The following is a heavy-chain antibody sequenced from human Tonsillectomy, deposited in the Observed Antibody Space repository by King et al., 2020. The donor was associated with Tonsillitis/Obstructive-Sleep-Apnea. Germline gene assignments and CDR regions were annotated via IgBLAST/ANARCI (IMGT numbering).Heavy chain of an antibody. D-gene: IGHD1-26*01. CDR3: ARKSYSGSYDF. CDR1: GGSISSSSYY. J-gene: IGHJ4*02. V-gene: IGHV4-39*01. CDR2: IYYSGSN. Sequence: QLQESGPGLVKPSETLSLTCTVSGGSISSSSYYWGWIRQPPGKGLEWIGSIYYSGSNYYNPSLKSRVTISVDTSKNQFSLKLSSVTAADTAVYYCARKSYSGSYDFWGQGTLVTVSS.